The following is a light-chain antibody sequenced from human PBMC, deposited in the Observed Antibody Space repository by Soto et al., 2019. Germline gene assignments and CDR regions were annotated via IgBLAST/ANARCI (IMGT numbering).Light chain of an antibody. J-gene: IGKJ1*01. CDR1: QGISNY. Sequence: DIQMTQSPSSMSASVGDRVTITCRASQGISNYLAWYQQKPGKVPKLLIYAASTLQSGVPSRFSGSGSGTDFTLTISSRPPEDVATYYCQKYNSARWTFGQGTQVDIK. V-gene: IGKV1-27*01. CDR2: AAS. CDR3: QKYNSARWT.